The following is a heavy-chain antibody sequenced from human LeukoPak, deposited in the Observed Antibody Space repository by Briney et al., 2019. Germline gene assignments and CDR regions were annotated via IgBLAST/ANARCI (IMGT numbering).Heavy chain of an antibody. D-gene: IGHD1-26*01. CDR3: ARAGWEPPIGNFFDF. Sequence: ASVKVSCKASGYTFTGYYIHWVRQAPGQGLEWMGWIHPNSGGTKYAQKFQGRVTMTRETSINTVYMELSGLRTDGTAVYYCARAGWEPPIGNFFDFWGQGTMVTVSS. CDR2: IHPNSGGT. J-gene: IGHJ3*01. V-gene: IGHV1-2*02. CDR1: GYTFTGYY.